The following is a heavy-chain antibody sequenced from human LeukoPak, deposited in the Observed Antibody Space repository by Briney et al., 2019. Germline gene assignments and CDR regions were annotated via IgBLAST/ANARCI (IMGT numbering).Heavy chain of an antibody. J-gene: IGHJ4*02. V-gene: IGHV5-51*01. CDR3: ARRFCSGDSCYSGFDY. CDR1: GYSFTNYW. CDR2: IYPGDSDT. Sequence: GESLKLSCKGSGYSFTNYWIGWVRQMPGKGLEWMGIIYPGDSDTRYSPSFQGQVTISADKSISAAYLQWSSLKASDTAMYYCARRFCSGDSCYSGFDYWGQGTLVTVSS. D-gene: IGHD2-15*01.